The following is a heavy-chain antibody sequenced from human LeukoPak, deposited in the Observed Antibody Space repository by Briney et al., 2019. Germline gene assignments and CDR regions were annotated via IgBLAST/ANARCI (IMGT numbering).Heavy chain of an antibody. CDR1: GYTFTSYG. Sequence: GASVKVSCKASGYTFTSYGISWVRQAPGQGLEWMGWISAYNGNTNYAQKLQGRVTMTTDTSTSTAYMELRSLRSDDTAVYYCARELNVVVAAGDFDYWGQGTLVTVSS. D-gene: IGHD2-15*01. CDR3: ARELNVVVAAGDFDY. J-gene: IGHJ4*02. CDR2: ISAYNGNT. V-gene: IGHV1-18*01.